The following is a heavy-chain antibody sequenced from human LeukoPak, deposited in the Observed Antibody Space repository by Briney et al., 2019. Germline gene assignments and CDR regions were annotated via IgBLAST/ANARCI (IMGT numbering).Heavy chain of an antibody. V-gene: IGHV3-20*04. J-gene: IGHJ4*02. CDR3: ASWAGTAAGFSGPFDY. D-gene: IGHD6-13*01. Sequence: GALRLSCAASGFDDYGMSWVRQAPGKGLEWVSGINWNADSTGYADSVKGRFTISRDNAKNSLYLQMNSLRAEDTALYYCASWAGTAAGFSGPFDYWGQGTLVTVSS. CDR1: GFDDYG. CDR2: INWNADST.